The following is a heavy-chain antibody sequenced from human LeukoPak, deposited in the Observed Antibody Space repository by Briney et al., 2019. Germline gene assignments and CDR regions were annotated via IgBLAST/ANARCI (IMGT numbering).Heavy chain of an antibody. CDR1: GFTVSSNY. CDR2: IYSGGST. V-gene: IGHV3-53*04. D-gene: IGHD3-10*01. CDR3: ARYYGSGSYYYYYYGMDV. Sequence: GGSLRLSCAASGFTVSSNYMSWVRQAPGKGLEWVSVIYSGGSTYYADSVKGRFTISRHNSENTLYLQMNSLRAEDTAVYYCARYYGSGSYYYYYYGMDVWGQGTTVTVSS. J-gene: IGHJ6*02.